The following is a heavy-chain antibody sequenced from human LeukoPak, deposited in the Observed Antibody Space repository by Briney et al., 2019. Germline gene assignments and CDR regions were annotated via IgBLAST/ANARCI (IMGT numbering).Heavy chain of an antibody. Sequence: SVNVSCKASGGTFSSYAISWVRQAPGQGLEWMGGIIPIFGTANYAQKFQGRVTITADESTSTAYMELSSLRSEDTAVYYCGYSGYDYFGPGRNYYGMDVWGQGTTVTVSS. V-gene: IGHV1-69*13. CDR2: IIPIFGTA. CDR3: GYSGYDYFGPGRNYYGMDV. CDR1: GGTFSSYA. J-gene: IGHJ6*02. D-gene: IGHD5-12*01.